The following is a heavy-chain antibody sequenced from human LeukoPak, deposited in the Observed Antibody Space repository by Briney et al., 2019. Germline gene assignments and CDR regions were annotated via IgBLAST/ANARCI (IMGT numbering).Heavy chain of an antibody. Sequence: GDSLKLSGKAFGHSFIDNGSGGMGHMPGKGLEWMEVIYPGDARIRYNPSFQGQVTISVDKPISTAYLQWSSLKASDTAICYCACRRFGSPWPDPWGQGTLVTVSS. J-gene: IGHJ5*02. CDR1: GHSFIDNG. CDR2: IYPGDARI. D-gene: IGHD3-16*01. V-gene: IGHV5-51*04. CDR3: ACRRFGSPWPDP.